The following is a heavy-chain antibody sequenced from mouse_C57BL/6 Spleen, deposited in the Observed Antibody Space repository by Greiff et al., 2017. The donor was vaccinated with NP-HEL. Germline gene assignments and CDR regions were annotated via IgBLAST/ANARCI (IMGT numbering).Heavy chain of an antibody. CDR2: ISYDGSN. V-gene: IGHV3-6*01. D-gene: IGHD2-4*01. Sequence: EVKLQESGPGLVKPSQSLSLTCSVTGYSITSGYYWNWIRQFPGNKLEWMGYISYDGSNNYNPSLKNRISITRDTSKNQFFLKLNSVTTEDTATYYCARDMITTSAMDYWGQGTSVTVSS. CDR3: ARDMITTSAMDY. J-gene: IGHJ4*01. CDR1: GYSITSGYY.